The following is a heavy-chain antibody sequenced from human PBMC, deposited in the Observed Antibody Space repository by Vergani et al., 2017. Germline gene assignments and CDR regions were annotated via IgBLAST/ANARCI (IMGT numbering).Heavy chain of an antibody. V-gene: IGHV4-34*01. Sequence: QVQLQQWGGGLLKPSETLSLTCVVNGGSFTSYHWTWIRQSPGEGLEWVGDIDHTGRPDYNPSLKSRLTMSVDKSRNQFSLTLNSVTATDTAIYFCARVNTETNRHLYYYYYVDVWGQGTAVTVS. CDR1: GGSFTSYH. CDR2: IDHTGRP. CDR3: ARVNTETNRHLYYYYYVDV. D-gene: IGHD4-11*01. J-gene: IGHJ6*03.